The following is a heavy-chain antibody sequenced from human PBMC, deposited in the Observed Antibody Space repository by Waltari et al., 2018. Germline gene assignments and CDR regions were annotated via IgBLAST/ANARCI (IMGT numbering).Heavy chain of an antibody. J-gene: IGHJ4*02. V-gene: IGHV3-23*01. CDR2: ISGSGGST. Sequence: EVQLLESGGGLVQPGGSLRLSCAASGFTFSRYAMSWVRQAPGKGLEWVAAISGSGGSTYYADSVKGRFTISRDNSKNTLYLQMNSLRAEDTAVYYCAKEPHYYDSSGYYYPAYYFDYWGQGTLVTVSS. CDR1: GFTFSRYA. D-gene: IGHD3-22*01. CDR3: AKEPHYYDSSGYYYPAYYFDY.